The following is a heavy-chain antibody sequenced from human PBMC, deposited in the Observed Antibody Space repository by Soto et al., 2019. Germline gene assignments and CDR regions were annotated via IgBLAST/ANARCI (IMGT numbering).Heavy chain of an antibody. CDR2: IYYSGST. V-gene: IGHV4-31*03. J-gene: IGHJ4*02. CDR3: AGYTTGYCSSTSCSSFDY. CDR1: GGSISSGGYY. Sequence: PSETLSLTCTVSGGSISSGGYYWSWIRQHPGKGLEWIGYIYYSGSTYYNPSLKSRVTISVDTSKNQFSLKLSSVTAADTAVYYCAGYTTGYCSSTSCSSFDYWGQGTLVTVSS. D-gene: IGHD2-2*01.